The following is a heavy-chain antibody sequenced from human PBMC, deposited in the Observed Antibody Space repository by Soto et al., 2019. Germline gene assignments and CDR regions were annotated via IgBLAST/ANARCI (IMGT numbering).Heavy chain of an antibody. V-gene: IGHV4-34*01. D-gene: IGHD1-26*01. J-gene: IGHJ4*02. CDR1: GGALRGHY. CDR3: ARAAVKLGATLFDS. CDR2: INHSGFT. Sequence: SETLSLTCAVSGGALRGHYWSWIRQSPEKGLEWIGEINHSGFTNYNPTLKSRVTISRDASKNQFSLRLSSMTAADSAVYFCARAAVKLGATLFDSWGQGTLVTVSS.